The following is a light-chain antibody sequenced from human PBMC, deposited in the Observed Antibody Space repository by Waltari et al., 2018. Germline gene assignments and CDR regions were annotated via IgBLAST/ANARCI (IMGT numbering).Light chain of an antibody. CDR2: EDY. J-gene: IGLJ3*02. CDR1: SGSIASNF. V-gene: IGLV6-57*01. Sequence: NFMLTQPHSVSESPGKTVTIYCTRSSGSIASNFVQWFQQRPGSSPTTVIYEDYQRPSGVPERFSGSIDSSSNSASLTISGLKTEDEADYYCQSYDSNNHGVFGGGTKLTVL. CDR3: QSYDSNNHGV.